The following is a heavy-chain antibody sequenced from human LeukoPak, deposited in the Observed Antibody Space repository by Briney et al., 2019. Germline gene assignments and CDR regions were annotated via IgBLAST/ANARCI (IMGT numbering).Heavy chain of an antibody. Sequence: SQTLTLTCGISGDSVSRNRIAWIWIRQSPSRGLEWLGRTWYDSKWYHEYAVSVESRIIINPDISKNQFSLQLNSVTPEDAGVYYCARGIGWPLFDYWGQGTLVTVST. CDR3: ARGIGWPLFDY. CDR1: GDSVSRNRIA. V-gene: IGHV6-1*01. D-gene: IGHD6-19*01. J-gene: IGHJ4*02. CDR2: TWYDSKWYH.